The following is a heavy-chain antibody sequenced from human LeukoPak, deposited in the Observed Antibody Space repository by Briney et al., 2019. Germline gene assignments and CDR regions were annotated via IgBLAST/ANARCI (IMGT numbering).Heavy chain of an antibody. J-gene: IGHJ3*02. V-gene: IGHV3-74*01. CDR3: ARASYYDSSGWAFDI. D-gene: IGHD3-22*01. CDR1: GFTFSSYW. Sequence: GGSLRLSCAASGFTFSSYWMHWVRQAPGKGLVWVSHINSDGSSTTYADSVKGRFTISRDNAKNSLYLQMNSLRAEDTALYYCARASYYDSSGWAFDIWGQGTMVTVSS. CDR2: INSDGSST.